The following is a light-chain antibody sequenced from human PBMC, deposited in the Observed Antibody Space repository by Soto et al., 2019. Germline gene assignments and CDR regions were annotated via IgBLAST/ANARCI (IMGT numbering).Light chain of an antibody. CDR3: QQYNSYSLT. V-gene: IGKV1-5*03. CDR1: QSISSW. Sequence: DIQMTQSPSTLSASVGDRVTITCRASQSISSWLAWYQQKPGKAPKLLIYRASSLQSVVRSRYSDSGFGTEFTLTIRRLHPDDFSTYFCQQYNSYSLTFGGGTKVEIK. J-gene: IGKJ4*01. CDR2: RAS.